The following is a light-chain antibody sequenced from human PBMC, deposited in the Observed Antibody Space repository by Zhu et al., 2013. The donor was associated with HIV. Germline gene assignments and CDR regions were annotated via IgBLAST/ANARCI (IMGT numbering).Light chain of an antibody. V-gene: IGLV1-51*01. Sequence: QSVLTQPPSASGTPGQWVTISCSGGRSNIESKPVSWYQQVPGTAPRLLIYDNDARPSGIPDRFSGSKSGRSATLGITGLQTGDEADYYCQTWDTSLSAVVFGGG. J-gene: IGLJ2*01. CDR1: RSNIESKP. CDR2: DND. CDR3: QTWDTSLSAVV.